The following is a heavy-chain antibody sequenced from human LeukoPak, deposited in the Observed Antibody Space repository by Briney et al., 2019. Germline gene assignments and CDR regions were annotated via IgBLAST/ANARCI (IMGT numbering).Heavy chain of an antibody. CDR2: INPSGGST. CDR1: GYTFTSYY. CDR3: ARDRSGNNWFDP. J-gene: IGHJ5*02. V-gene: IGHV1-46*01. Sequence: ATVKVSCKASGYTFTSYYMHWVRQAPGQGLEWMGIINPSGGSTSYAQKFQGRVTMTRDTSTSTVYMELSSLRSEDTAVYYCARDRSGNNWFDPWGQGTLVTVSS.